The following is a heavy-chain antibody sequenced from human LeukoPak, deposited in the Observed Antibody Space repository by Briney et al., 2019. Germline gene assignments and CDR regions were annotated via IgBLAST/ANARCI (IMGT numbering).Heavy chain of an antibody. V-gene: IGHV3-33*06. CDR2: MWYDGSNE. D-gene: IGHD4-17*01. J-gene: IGHJ3*02. CDR1: GFTFSNYA. CDR3: AKDRGYGDYEAFDI. Sequence: GGSLRLSCAASGFTFSNYAMHWVRQAPGKGLEWVAVMWYDGSNEYYADSVKGRLTISRDNSKNTLYLQMNSLRADDTAVYYCAKDRGYGDYEAFDIWGQGTMVTVSS.